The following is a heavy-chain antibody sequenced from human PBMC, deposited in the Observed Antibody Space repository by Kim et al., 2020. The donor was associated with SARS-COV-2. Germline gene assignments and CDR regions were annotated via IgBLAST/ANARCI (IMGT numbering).Heavy chain of an antibody. CDR3: ARDAHTGAFDI. CDR2: ISSSSSYI. CDR1: GFTFSSYS. V-gene: IGHV3-21*01. J-gene: IGHJ3*02. Sequence: GGSLRLSCAASGFTFSSYSMNWVRQAPGKGLEWVSSISSSSSYIYYADSVKGRFTISRDNAKNSLYLQMNSLRAEDTAVYYCARDAHTGAFDIWGQGTMVTVSS.